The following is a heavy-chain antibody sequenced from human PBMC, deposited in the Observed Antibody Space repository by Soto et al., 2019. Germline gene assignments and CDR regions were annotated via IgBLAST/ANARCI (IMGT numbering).Heavy chain of an antibody. J-gene: IGHJ6*02. CDR2: IGAYNGNT. V-gene: IGHV1-18*04. CDR3: AREGPIPYYYCGMDV. CDR1: GYTFTGYY. D-gene: IGHD2-21*01. Sequence: ASVKVSFKASGYTFTGYYMHWVRQAPGQGLEWMGWIGAYNGNTHLAQKFQDRVTMTTDASTNTAYMELRNLRSDDSAVYYCAREGPIPYYYCGMDVCGEVRKVT.